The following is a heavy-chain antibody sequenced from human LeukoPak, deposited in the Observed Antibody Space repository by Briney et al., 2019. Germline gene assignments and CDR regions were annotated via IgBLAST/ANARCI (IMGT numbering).Heavy chain of an antibody. CDR1: GDSIGSFY. J-gene: IGHJ2*01. CDR2: ISYSGDS. D-gene: IGHD5-24*01. V-gene: IGHV4-59*08. CDR3: ARQKSQFLPPSADWYFDL. Sequence: SETLSLTCSVSGDSIGSFYWSWLRQPPGKGLEWSGHISYSGDSKYTPSLKSRVTLSVDTSKNQFSLRLSSVTAADTAVYYCARQKSQFLPPSADWYFDLWGRGTQVTVSS.